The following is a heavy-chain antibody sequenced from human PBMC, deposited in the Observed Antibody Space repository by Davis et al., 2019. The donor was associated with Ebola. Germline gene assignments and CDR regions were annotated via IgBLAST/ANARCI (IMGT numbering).Heavy chain of an antibody. CDR3: TRARGGLGYEDV. J-gene: IGHJ6*02. CDR1: GFTFSSYG. CDR2: ISYDGSNK. Sequence: GESLKISCAASGFTFSSYGMHWVRQAPGKGLEWVAVISYDGSNKYYADSVKGRFTVSRDNAKNSLDLQMNSLRAEDTAMYYCTRARGGLGYEDVWGQGIAVTVSS. D-gene: IGHD5-18*01. V-gene: IGHV3-30*03.